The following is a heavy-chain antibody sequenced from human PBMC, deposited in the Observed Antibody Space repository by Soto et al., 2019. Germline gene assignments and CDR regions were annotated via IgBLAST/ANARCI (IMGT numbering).Heavy chain of an antibody. CDR3: ARGLYCSGGSCYYLYYYYYGMDV. J-gene: IGHJ6*02. CDR2: INHSGST. Sequence: SETLSLTCAVYGGSFSGYYWSWIRQRTGKGLEWIDEINHSGSTNYNPSLKSRVTISVDTSKNQFSLKLSSVTAADTAVYYCARGLYCSGGSCYYLYYYYYGMDVGGQGTTVTVSS. V-gene: IGHV4-34*01. D-gene: IGHD2-15*01. CDR1: GGSFSGYY.